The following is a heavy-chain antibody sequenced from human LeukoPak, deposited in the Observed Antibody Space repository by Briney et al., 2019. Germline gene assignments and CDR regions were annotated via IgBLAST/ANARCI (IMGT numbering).Heavy chain of an antibody. CDR3: AKPLVSDYYDSSGYWGY. V-gene: IGHV3-23*01. Sequence: SGGSLRLSCAASGFTFRGYAMGWVPPAPRKGLEWVSALCGSGDGTYYSDSVKGRFTISRDNSKNTLYVQMNSLRAEDTAVYYCAKPLVSDYYDSSGYWGYWGQGTLVTVSS. J-gene: IGHJ4*02. D-gene: IGHD3-22*01. CDR1: GFTFRGYA. CDR2: LCGSGDGT.